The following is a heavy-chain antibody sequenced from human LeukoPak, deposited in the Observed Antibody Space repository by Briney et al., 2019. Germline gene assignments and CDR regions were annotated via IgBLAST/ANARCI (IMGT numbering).Heavy chain of an antibody. D-gene: IGHD2-2*01. CDR1: GGSITSYY. CDR3: ARSGDIVVVPAAMMTGWVRYFDWYRETYYFDY. J-gene: IGHJ4*02. Sequence: SETLSLTCTVSGGSITSYYWSWFRQPPGKGLEFIGYIFYTGSTNYNPSLKSRVTISVDTSKNQFSLKLSSVTAADTAVYYCARSGDIVVVPAAMMTGWVRYFDWYRETYYFDYWGQGTLVTVSS. CDR2: IFYTGST. V-gene: IGHV4-59*08.